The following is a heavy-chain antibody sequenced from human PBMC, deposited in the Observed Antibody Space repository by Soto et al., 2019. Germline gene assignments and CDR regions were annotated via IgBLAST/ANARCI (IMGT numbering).Heavy chain of an antibody. V-gene: IGHV3-23*01. CDR1: GFTFSSCA. Sequence: EVQLLESGGGLVQPGGSLRLSCAASGFTFSSCAMSWVRQAQGKGLEWVSAIGASGSSTYYADSMKGRLTNSRDNSKHTLYLQMNSLRAEDTAVYYCAKGLKWELPFDHWGQGTLVTVSS. D-gene: IGHD1-26*01. J-gene: IGHJ4*02. CDR2: IGASGSST. CDR3: AKGLKWELPFDH.